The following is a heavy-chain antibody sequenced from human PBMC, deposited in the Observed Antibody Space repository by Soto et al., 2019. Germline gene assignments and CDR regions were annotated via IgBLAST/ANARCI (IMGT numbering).Heavy chain of an antibody. D-gene: IGHD1-1*01. CDR1: GYTFITYD. CDR3: ARRKERSGPHYFDS. V-gene: IGHV1-8*01. CDR2: MNPYNGNA. J-gene: IGHJ4*02. Sequence: QLQLVQSGAEVKKPGASVKVSCKASGYTFITYDINWVRQAPGQGLEWMGWMNPYNGNAGYAQKFQGRVTMTRNTSISTAYMELTSLKSNDTAVYFCARRKERSGPHYFDSWGQGTLVTVSS.